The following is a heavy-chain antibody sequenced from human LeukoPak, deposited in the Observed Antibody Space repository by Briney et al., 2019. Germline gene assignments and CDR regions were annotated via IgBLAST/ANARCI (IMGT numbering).Heavy chain of an antibody. CDR1: GITFSDYH. D-gene: IGHD3-10*01. V-gene: IGHV3-11*06. CDR3: ATGSYLDY. Sequence: GGSLRLSCAASGITFSDYHMNWIRQAPGKGLEWVSYISSSSTYTNYADSVKGRFTISRDTAKNSLYLQMNSLRAEDTAVYYCATGSYLDYWGQGTLVTVSS. CDR2: ISSSSTYT. J-gene: IGHJ4*02.